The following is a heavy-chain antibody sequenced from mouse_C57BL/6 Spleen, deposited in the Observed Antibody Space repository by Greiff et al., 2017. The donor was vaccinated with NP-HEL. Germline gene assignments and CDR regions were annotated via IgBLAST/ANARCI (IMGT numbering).Heavy chain of an antibody. CDR2: IYPGDGDT. Sequence: QVQLQQSGPELVKPGASVKISCKASGYAFSSSWMNWVKQRPGKGLEWIGRIYPGDGDTNYNGKFKGKATLTADKSSSTAYMQLSSLTSEDSAVYFCARSEYDYENYFDYWGQGTTLTVSS. V-gene: IGHV1-82*01. J-gene: IGHJ2*01. CDR3: ARSEYDYENYFDY. D-gene: IGHD2-4*01. CDR1: GYAFSSSW.